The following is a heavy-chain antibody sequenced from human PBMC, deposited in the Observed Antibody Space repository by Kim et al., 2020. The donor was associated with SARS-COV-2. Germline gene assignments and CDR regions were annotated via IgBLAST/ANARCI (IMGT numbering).Heavy chain of an antibody. J-gene: IGHJ6*02. CDR3: ARVIGCSSTSCYLGYYYYGRDV. Sequence: ASVKVSCKASGYTFTSYGISWVRQAPGHGLEWMGWISAYNGNTNYAQKLQGRVTMTTDTSTSTAYMELRSLRSDDTAVYYCARVIGCSSTSCYLGYYYYGRDVWGQGTTVAVSS. CDR2: ISAYNGNT. CDR1: GYTFTSYG. D-gene: IGHD2-2*01. V-gene: IGHV1-18*01.